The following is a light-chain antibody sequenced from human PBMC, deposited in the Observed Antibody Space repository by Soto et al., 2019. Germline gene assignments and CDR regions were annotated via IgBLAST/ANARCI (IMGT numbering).Light chain of an antibody. V-gene: IGKV4-1*01. CDR3: QQYYSTPWT. J-gene: IGKJ1*01. CDR1: QTVLYSSNNKNY. CDR2: WAS. Sequence: DIVMTQSPDSLAVSLGERAIITCKSSQTVLYSSNNKNYLTWYQQKPGQPPKLLIYWASTRESGVPDRFSGSGSGTDFTLTISSLQAEDVAVYYCQQYYSTPWTFGQGTTVEIK.